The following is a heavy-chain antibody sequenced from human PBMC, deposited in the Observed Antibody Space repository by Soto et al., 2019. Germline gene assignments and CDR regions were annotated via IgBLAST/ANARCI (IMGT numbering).Heavy chain of an antibody. V-gene: IGHV3-30*18. CDR1: GFTFSSYG. D-gene: IGHD3-3*01. J-gene: IGHJ6*02. CDR3: AKKGCWSKGCYSYYYGMDV. Sequence: GGSLRLSCAASGFTFSSYGMHWVRQAPGKGLEWVAVISYDGSNKYYADSVKGRFTISRDNSKNTLYLQMNSLRAEDTAVYYCAKKGCWSKGCYSYYYGMDVWGQGTTVTVSS. CDR2: ISYDGSNK.